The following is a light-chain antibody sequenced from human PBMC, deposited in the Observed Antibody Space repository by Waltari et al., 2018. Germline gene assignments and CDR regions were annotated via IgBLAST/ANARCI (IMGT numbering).Light chain of an antibody. CDR1: QSVTGSF. Sequence: EIVVTQSPDTLSLSPGERATLSCRARQSVTGSFSAWYQQKPGQSPRPLIYNTSNRATGIPDRFSGSGSGTHFTLTISRLEPEDFAVYYCQQYGASPSFGGGTKVEVK. CDR3: QQYGASPS. V-gene: IGKV3-20*01. J-gene: IGKJ4*01. CDR2: NTS.